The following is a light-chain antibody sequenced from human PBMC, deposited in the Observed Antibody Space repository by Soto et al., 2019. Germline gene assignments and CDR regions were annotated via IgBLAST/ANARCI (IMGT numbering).Light chain of an antibody. CDR2: DAS. CDR3: QHYNSYSEA. CDR1: QSISSW. J-gene: IGKJ1*01. Sequence: DIQITHSPSTLSASVGGRVTITCRASQSISSWLAWYQQKPGKAPKLLIYDASSLESGVPSRFSGSGSGTEFTLTISSLQPDDFATYYCQHYNSYSEAFGQGTKVDIK. V-gene: IGKV1-5*01.